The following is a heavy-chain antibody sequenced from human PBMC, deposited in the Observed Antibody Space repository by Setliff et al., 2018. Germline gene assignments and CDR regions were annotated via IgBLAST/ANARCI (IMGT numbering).Heavy chain of an antibody. CDR3: ARMSGFQYIDV. Sequence: SETLSLTCTVSGDSISSSRYYWAWIRQPAGEGLEWIGQIYTSWSTNYNPSLQSRVTISLDTSKNQFSLSLTSVTAEDTAVYYCARMSGFQYIDVWDKGTTVTVSS. V-gene: IGHV4-61*09. CDR2: IYTSWST. D-gene: IGHD3-3*01. CDR1: GDSISSSRYY. J-gene: IGHJ6*03.